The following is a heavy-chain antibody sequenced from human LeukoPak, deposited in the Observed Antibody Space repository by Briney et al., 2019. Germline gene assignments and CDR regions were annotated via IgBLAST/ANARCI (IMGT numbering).Heavy chain of an antibody. CDR1: GGSISSGDYY. V-gene: IGHV4-30-4*01. Sequence: QTSETLSLTCTVSGGSISSGDYYWSWIRPPPGKGLEWIGYIYYSGSTYYNPSLKSRVTISVDTSKNQFSLKLSSVTAADTAVYYCARDGWFGELFWFDPWGQGTLVTVSS. CDR2: IYYSGST. D-gene: IGHD3-10*01. J-gene: IGHJ5*02. CDR3: ARDGWFGELFWFDP.